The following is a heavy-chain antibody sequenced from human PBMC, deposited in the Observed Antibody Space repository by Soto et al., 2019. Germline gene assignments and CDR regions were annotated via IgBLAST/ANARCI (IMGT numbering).Heavy chain of an antibody. J-gene: IGHJ5*02. CDR1: GFSFSNTD. Sequence: PGGSLRLSCVASGFSFSNTDMHWVRQAPGKGLEWVAVISFDGTNRNYAESVKGRFTVSRDNLKNSLFLQINSLTPEDTAVYYCARDVSPHMNPSWFDPWGQGTLVNVS. CDR2: ISFDGTNR. V-gene: IGHV3-30*03. CDR3: ARDVSPHMNPSWFDP.